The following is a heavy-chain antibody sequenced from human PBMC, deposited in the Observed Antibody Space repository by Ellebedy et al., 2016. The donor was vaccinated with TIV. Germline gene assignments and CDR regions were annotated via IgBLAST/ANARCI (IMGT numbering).Heavy chain of an antibody. CDR3: ATLGGLFSGSYWATFDY. CDR1: GYTFTGYY. J-gene: IGHJ4*02. CDR2: INPNSGGT. Sequence: ASVKVSCXASGYTFTGYYMHWVRQAPGQGLEWMGWINPNSGGTNYAQKFQGRVTMTRDTSISTAYMELSRLRSDDTAVYYCATLGGLFSGSYWATFDYWGQGTLVTVSS. D-gene: IGHD1-26*01. V-gene: IGHV1-2*02.